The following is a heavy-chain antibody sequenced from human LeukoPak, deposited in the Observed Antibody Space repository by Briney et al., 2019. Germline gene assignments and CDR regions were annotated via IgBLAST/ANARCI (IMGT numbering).Heavy chain of an antibody. D-gene: IGHD2-15*01. CDR3: ARAERSEYCSGGSCYEYYYYYMDV. V-gene: IGHV4-59*11. CDR1: GGSISSHY. CDR2: IYYSGST. J-gene: IGHJ6*03. Sequence: SETLSLTCTVSGGSISSHYWSWIRQPPGKGLEWIGYIYYSGSTNYNPSLKSRVTISVDTSKNQFSLKLSSVTAADTAVYYCARAERSEYCSGGSCYEYYYYYMDVWGKGTTVTVSS.